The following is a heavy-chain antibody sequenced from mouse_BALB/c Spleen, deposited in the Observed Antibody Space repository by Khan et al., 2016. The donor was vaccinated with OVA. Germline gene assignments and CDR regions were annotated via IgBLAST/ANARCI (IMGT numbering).Heavy chain of an antibody. CDR2: INTYTGEL. Sequence: QIQLVQSGPELKKPGETGKISCKASGYTFTNYGMHWVKQAPGKGLKWMGWINTYTGELTYADDFKGRFAFSLETSASTLYLQINNLKTEDTATYYCARPPYYAYVMVLWGQGTSITVSS. J-gene: IGHJ4*01. CDR1: GYTFTNYG. V-gene: IGHV9-3-1*01. D-gene: IGHD2-10*01. CDR3: ARPPYYAYVMVL.